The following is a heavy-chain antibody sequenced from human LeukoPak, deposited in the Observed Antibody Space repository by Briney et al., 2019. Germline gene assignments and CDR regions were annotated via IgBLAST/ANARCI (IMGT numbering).Heavy chain of an antibody. J-gene: IGHJ4*02. V-gene: IGHV3-23*01. CDR2: ISAGGTTT. CDR1: GFTFSSHS. Sequence: GGSLRLSCAVSGFTFSSHSTSWVRQAPVEGLEWVSVISAGGTTTYYADSVKGRFTISRDNSRNTLYLQMNSLRAEDTAVYYCAKHYYGSGKNYFDYWGQGTLVTVSS. CDR3: AKHYYGSGKNYFDY. D-gene: IGHD3-10*01.